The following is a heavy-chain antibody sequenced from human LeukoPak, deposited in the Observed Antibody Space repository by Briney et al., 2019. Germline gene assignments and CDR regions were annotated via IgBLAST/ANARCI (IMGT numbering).Heavy chain of an antibody. Sequence: GGSLRLSCAASGFTFSDYYMSWVRQTPGKGLEWVSGISGSGDSTYYADSVKGRFTISRDNSKNTLYLQMNSLRAEDTAVYYCAKAMTTVTTGNYFDYWGQGSQVTVSS. D-gene: IGHD4-17*01. CDR3: AKAMTTVTTGNYFDY. V-gene: IGHV3-23*01. J-gene: IGHJ4*02. CDR1: GFTFSDYY. CDR2: ISGSGDST.